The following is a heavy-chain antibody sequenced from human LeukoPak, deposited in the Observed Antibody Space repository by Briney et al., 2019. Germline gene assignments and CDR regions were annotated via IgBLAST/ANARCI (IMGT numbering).Heavy chain of an antibody. Sequence: ASVKVSCKVSGYTLTELSMHWVRQAPGKGLEWMGGFDPEDGETIYAQKFQGRVTMTEDTSTDTAYMELNSLRSEDTAVYYCATVSVGATPPDYWGQGTLVTVSS. CDR1: GYTLTELS. D-gene: IGHD1-26*01. J-gene: IGHJ4*02. CDR3: ATVSVGATPPDY. V-gene: IGHV1-24*01. CDR2: FDPEDGET.